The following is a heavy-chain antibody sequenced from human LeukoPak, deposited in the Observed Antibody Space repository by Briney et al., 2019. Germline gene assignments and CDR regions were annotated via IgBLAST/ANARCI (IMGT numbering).Heavy chain of an antibody. J-gene: IGHJ6*02. Sequence: SETLSLTCTVSGGSISSYYWSWIRQPPGKGLEWIGYIYYSGSTNYNPSLKSRVTISVDTSKNQFSLKLSSVTAADTAVYYCARLNDILTGAYYYYGMDVWGQGTTVTVSS. CDR3: ARLNDILTGAYYYYGMDV. V-gene: IGHV4-59*08. D-gene: IGHD3-9*01. CDR2: IYYSGST. CDR1: GGSISSYY.